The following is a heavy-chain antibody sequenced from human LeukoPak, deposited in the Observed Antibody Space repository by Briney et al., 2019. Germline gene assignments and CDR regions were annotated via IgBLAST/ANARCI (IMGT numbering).Heavy chain of an antibody. V-gene: IGHV3-21*01. CDR1: GFTFSSYS. Sequence: GGSLRLSCAASGFTFSSYSMNWVRQAPGKGLEWVPSISSSSSYIYYADSVKGRFTISRDNAKNSLYLQMNSLRAEDTAVYYCARDRTIDCTNGVCYSRGAFDIWGQGTMVTVSS. D-gene: IGHD2-8*01. CDR3: ARDRTIDCTNGVCYSRGAFDI. J-gene: IGHJ3*02. CDR2: ISSSSSYI.